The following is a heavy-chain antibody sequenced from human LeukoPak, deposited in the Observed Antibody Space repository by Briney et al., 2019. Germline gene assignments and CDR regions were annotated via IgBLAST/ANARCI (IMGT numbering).Heavy chain of an antibody. CDR1: GGSISSYY. CDR3: ARIDSSFAFDI. J-gene: IGHJ3*02. Sequence: SETLSLTCTVSGGSISSYYWSWIRQPPGKGLEWIGYIYCSGSTNYNPSLKSRVTISVDTSKNQFSLKLSSVTAADTAVYYCARIDSSFAFDIWGQGTMVTVSS. D-gene: IGHD6-6*01. CDR2: IYCSGST. V-gene: IGHV4-59*01.